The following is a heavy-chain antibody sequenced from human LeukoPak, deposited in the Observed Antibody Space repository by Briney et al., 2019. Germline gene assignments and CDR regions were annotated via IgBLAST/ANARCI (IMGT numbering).Heavy chain of an antibody. CDR2: ISGSGGST. CDR1: GFTFSSYA. V-gene: IGHV3-23*01. D-gene: IGHD3-3*01. J-gene: IGHJ6*02. CDR3: AKNTDDFWSGYYRIYYYYYGMDV. Sequence: GGSLRLSCAASGFTFSSYAMSWVRQAPGKGLEWVSAISGSGGSTYYADSVKGRFTISRDNSKNRLYLQMNSLRAEDTAVYYCAKNTDDFWSGYYRIYYYYYGMDVWGQGTTVTVSS.